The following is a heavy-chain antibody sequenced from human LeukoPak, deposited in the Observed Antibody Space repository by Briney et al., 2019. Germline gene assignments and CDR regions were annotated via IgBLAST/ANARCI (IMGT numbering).Heavy chain of an antibody. Sequence: PGGSLRLSCAASGFTFSSYEMNWVRQAPGKGLEWVSYISSSGSTIYYADSVKGRFTISRDNAKNTLYLQMNSLRAEDTAVYYCARDRGITAAGTYYFDSWGQGTLVTVSS. CDR2: ISSSGSTI. D-gene: IGHD6-13*01. J-gene: IGHJ4*02. CDR1: GFTFSSYE. V-gene: IGHV3-48*03. CDR3: ARDRGITAAGTYYFDS.